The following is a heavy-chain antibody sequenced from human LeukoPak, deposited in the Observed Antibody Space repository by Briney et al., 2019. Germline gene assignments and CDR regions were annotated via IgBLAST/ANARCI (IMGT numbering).Heavy chain of an antibody. D-gene: IGHD3-10*01. CDR1: GVSISSDDYC. V-gene: IGHV4-61*02. CDR2: ICASGST. CDR3: ARTYYYGSGLDY. J-gene: IGHJ4*02. Sequence: SETLSLTCTVSGVSISSDDYCWSWIRQPAGQGLEWIGRICASGSTNYNPSLRSRVTISIDTSKNQFSLKLNYVTAADTAVYYCARTYYYGSGLDYWGQGTLVTVS.